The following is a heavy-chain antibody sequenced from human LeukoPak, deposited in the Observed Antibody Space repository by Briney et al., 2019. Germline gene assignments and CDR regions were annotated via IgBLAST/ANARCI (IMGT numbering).Heavy chain of an antibody. Sequence: SETLSLTCTVSGVSISTYYWTWIRQPPGKGLEWIGNIDYSGNTKYNPSLNSRVTISVDTSKNHFSLKLSSVTAADTAVYYCARWYYDSSGYRYFDCWGQGTLVIVSS. J-gene: IGHJ4*02. CDR3: ARWYYDSSGYRYFDC. V-gene: IGHV4-59*12. CDR2: IDYSGNT. D-gene: IGHD3-22*01. CDR1: GVSISTYY.